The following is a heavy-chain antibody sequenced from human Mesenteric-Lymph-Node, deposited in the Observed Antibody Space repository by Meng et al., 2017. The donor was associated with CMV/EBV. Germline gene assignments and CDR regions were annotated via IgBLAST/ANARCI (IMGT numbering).Heavy chain of an antibody. CDR3: ARSIVATTVYFEN. CDR1: GGSITSSYY. J-gene: IGHJ4*02. CDR2: VHHSGNT. Sequence: GSLRLSCTVSGGSITSSYYWAWIRQPPGKRLEWIGSVHHSGNTYFRPSLKSRDTISVDTSKNQFSLRLSSVTAADTAMYYCARSIVATTVYFENWGQGTLVTVSS. D-gene: IGHD1-26*01. V-gene: IGHV4-39*07.